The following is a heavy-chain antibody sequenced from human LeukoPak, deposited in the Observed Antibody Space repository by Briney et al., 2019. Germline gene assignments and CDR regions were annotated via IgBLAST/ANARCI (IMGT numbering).Heavy chain of an antibody. D-gene: IGHD3-22*01. V-gene: IGHV4-59*01. J-gene: IGHJ4*02. CDR2: IYYSGST. CDR3: ARAGYYDSSGYLWLDY. Sequence: SETLSLTCAVYGGSYSSYYWSWIRQPPGKGLEWIGYIYYSGSTNYNPSLKSRVTISVDTSKNQFSLKLSSVTAADTAVYYCARAGYYDSSGYLWLDYWGQGTLVTVSS. CDR1: GGSYSSYY.